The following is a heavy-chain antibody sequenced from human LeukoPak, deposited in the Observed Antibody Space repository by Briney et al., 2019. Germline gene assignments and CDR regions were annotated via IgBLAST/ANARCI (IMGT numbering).Heavy chain of an antibody. CDR3: ARDAAPPEYGDLYYFDY. CDR2: ISTSSSTI. D-gene: IGHD4-17*01. V-gene: IGHV3-48*02. CDR1: GFTFSSYS. J-gene: IGHJ4*02. Sequence: LTGGSLRLSCAASGFTFSSYSMNWVRQAPGKGLEWVSYISTSSSTIYYADSVKGRFTISRDNAKNSLYLQMNSLRDEDTAVYYCARDAAPPEYGDLYYFDYWGQGTLVTVSA.